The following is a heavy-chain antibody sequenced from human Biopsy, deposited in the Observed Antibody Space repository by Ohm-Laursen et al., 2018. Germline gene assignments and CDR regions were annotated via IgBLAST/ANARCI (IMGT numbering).Heavy chain of an antibody. J-gene: IGHJ2*01. CDR1: SDSISSYY. D-gene: IGHD3-22*01. CDR2: VYYTGST. V-gene: IGHV4-59*01. Sequence: SDTLSLTCTVSSDSISSYYWSWIRQPPGKGLEWIGYVYYTGSTDYNPSLQSRVTISVDTSKNHSSLRLRSVTPADTAIYYCARDRGYYSDRTVPGYFDLWGRGTLVTVSS. CDR3: ARDRGYYSDRTVPGYFDL.